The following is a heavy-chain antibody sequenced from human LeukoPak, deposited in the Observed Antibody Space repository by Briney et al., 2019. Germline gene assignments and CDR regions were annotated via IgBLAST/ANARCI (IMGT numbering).Heavy chain of an antibody. V-gene: IGHV3-30*03. Sequence: PGVSPRLSCAASGFTFSSYGMHWVRQAPGKGLEWVAVISYDGSNKYYADSVKGRFTSSRDNSKNTLYLQMNSLRAEDTAVYYCARDYYDSSGYYPWGYWGQGTLVTVSS. J-gene: IGHJ4*02. D-gene: IGHD3-22*01. CDR3: ARDYYDSSGYYPWGY. CDR1: GFTFSSYG. CDR2: ISYDGSNK.